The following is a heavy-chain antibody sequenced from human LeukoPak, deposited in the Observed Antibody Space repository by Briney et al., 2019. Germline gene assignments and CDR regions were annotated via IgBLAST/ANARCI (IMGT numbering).Heavy chain of an antibody. V-gene: IGHV3-23*01. CDR2: ISGSGGST. Sequence: KAGGSLRLSCAASGFTFSSYAMSWVRQAPGKGPEWVSAISGSGGSTYYADSVKGRFTISRDNSKNTLYLQMNSLRAEDTAVYYCAKLSSSWYVDYWGQGTLVTVSS. D-gene: IGHD6-13*01. J-gene: IGHJ4*02. CDR3: AKLSSSWYVDY. CDR1: GFTFSSYA.